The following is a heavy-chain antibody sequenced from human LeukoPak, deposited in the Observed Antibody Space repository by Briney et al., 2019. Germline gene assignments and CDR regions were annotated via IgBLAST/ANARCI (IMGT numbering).Heavy chain of an antibody. Sequence: ASVKVSCKASGGTFSSYAINWVRQATGQGLEWMGWMNPNSGNTGYAQKFQGRVTMTRNTSISTAYMELSSLRSEDTAVYYCARAYADYYDSSGYDDYWGQGTLVTVSS. V-gene: IGHV1-8*02. J-gene: IGHJ4*02. CDR1: GGTFSSYA. CDR3: ARAYADYYDSSGYDDY. CDR2: MNPNSGNT. D-gene: IGHD3-22*01.